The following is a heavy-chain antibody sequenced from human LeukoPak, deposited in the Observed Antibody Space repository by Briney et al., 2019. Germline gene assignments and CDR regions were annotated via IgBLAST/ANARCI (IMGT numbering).Heavy chain of an antibody. CDR1: GFSVTSNY. CDR2: IYSGGST. J-gene: IGHJ6*03. V-gene: IGHV3-53*05. CDR3: ANYGSGSYYYYYMDV. D-gene: IGHD3-10*01. Sequence: GGSLRLSCAASGFSVTSNYMSWVRQAPGKGLQWVSIIYSGGSTYYADSVKGRFTISRDNSKNTLYLQMNSLRAEDTAVYYCANYGSGSYYYYYMDVWGKGTTVTVSS.